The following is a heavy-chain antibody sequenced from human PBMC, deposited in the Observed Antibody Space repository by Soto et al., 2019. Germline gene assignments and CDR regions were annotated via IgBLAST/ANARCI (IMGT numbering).Heavy chain of an antibody. V-gene: IGHV1-18*01. CDR1: GYTFTSYG. J-gene: IGHJ5*02. D-gene: IGHD1-7*01. CDR3: ARDPNWIYEHPSSDWFDP. Sequence: GASVKVSCKASGYTFTSYGISWVRQAPGQGLEWMGWISAYNGNTNYAQKLQGRVTMTTDTSTSTAYMELRSLRSDDTAVYYCARDPNWIYEHPSSDWFDPWGQGTLVTVSS. CDR2: ISAYNGNT.